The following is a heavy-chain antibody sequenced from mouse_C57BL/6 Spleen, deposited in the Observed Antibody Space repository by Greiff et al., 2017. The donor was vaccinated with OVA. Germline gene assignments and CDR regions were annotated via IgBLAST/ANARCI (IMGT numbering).Heavy chain of an antibody. J-gene: IGHJ4*01. CDR2: ISYDGSN. V-gene: IGHV3-6*01. Sequence: VQLQASGPGLVKPSQSLSLTCSVTGYSITSGYYWNWIRQFPGNKLEWMGYISYDGSNNYNPSLKNRISITRDTSKNQFFLKLNSVTTEDTATYYCARMRGATVVDYYAMDYWGQGTSVTVSS. CDR1: GYSITSGYY. CDR3: ARMRGATVVDYYAMDY. D-gene: IGHD1-1*01.